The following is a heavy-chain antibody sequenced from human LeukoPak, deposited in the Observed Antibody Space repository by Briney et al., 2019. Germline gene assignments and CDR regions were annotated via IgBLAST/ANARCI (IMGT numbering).Heavy chain of an antibody. CDR1: GFTFSSYG. Sequence: PGGSLRLSCAASGFTFSSYGMHWVRQAPGKGLEGVAVIWYDGINKYYADSVKGRFTISRDNSKNTLYLQMNSLRAEDTALYYCARDRSSSWYVPYYGMDVWGQGTTVTVSS. CDR3: ARDRSSSWYVPYYGMDV. CDR2: IWYDGINK. V-gene: IGHV3-33*08. J-gene: IGHJ6*02. D-gene: IGHD6-13*01.